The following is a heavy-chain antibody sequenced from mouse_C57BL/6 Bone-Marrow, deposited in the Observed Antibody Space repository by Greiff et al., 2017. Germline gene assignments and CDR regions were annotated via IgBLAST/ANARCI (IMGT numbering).Heavy chain of an antibody. J-gene: IGHJ4*01. CDR1: GFSLTSYG. Sequence: QVQLQQSGPGLVQPSQSLSITCTVSGFSLTSYGVHWVRQSPGTGLAWLGVIWRGGSTDYNAAFMSRPSITKDNPKSQVFLQMNSLQADDTAIYYCAKGDGYYGFFYYYALDYWGQGTSVTVSS. CDR3: AKGDGYYGFFYYYALDY. V-gene: IGHV2-5*01. D-gene: IGHD2-3*01. CDR2: IWRGGST.